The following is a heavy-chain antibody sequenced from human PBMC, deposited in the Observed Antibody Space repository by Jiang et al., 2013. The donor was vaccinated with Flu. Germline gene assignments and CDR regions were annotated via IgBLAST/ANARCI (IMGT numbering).Heavy chain of an antibody. V-gene: IGHV4-4*02. Sequence: GPGLVKPSGTLSLTCGVTGVSISSSKWWSWVRQPPGKGLEWIGEITLSESANYNPTLTGRVTMSLDKSKNQFSLSLTAVTAADTAVYFCARHRTAPGTRGFDFWGQGTRVTVSS. CDR1: GVSISSSKW. CDR2: ITLSESA. D-gene: IGHD6-13*01. J-gene: IGHJ4*02. CDR3: ARHRTAPGTRGFDF.